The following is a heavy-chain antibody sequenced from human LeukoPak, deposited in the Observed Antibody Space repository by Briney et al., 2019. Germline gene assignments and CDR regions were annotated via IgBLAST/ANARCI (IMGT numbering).Heavy chain of an antibody. V-gene: IGHV5-51*01. CDR2: IYLGDSDT. CDR1: GYSVTNSW. D-gene: IGHD6-19*01. J-gene: IGHJ4*02. Sequence: GESLKISCKGSGYSVTNSWIGWVRQMPGKGLEWMGIIYLGDSDTRYSPSFKGQVTISADRSINTAYLQCVSLKASDPAMYYCARHPPYTRGWAFDYGGQGTLVTVSS. CDR3: ARHPPYTRGWAFDY.